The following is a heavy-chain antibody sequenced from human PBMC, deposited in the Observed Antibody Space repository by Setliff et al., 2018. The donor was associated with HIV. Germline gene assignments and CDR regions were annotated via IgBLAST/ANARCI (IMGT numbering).Heavy chain of an antibody. V-gene: IGHV4-59*02. J-gene: IGHJ6*03. CDR2: IYYSGST. Sequence: SETLSLTCTVSDDSVSTFYWNWIRQPPGKGLEWIGYIYYSGSTNYNPSLKSRVTISVDTSKNPFSLKLSSVTAADTAVYYCNIYYYYYMDVWGKGTTVTVSS. CDR3: NIYYYYYMDV. CDR1: DDSVSTFY.